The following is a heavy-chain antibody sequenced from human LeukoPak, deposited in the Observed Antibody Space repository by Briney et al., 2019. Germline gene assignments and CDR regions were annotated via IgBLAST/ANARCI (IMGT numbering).Heavy chain of an antibody. Sequence: GESLKISCKGSGYSFSSCWIGWVRQMPGKGLEWMGIIYPGDSDTRYSPSFQGQVTISADKSISTAYLQWSSLKASDTAMYYCARRCSGGSCYPIDYYFDYWGQGTLVTVSS. D-gene: IGHD2-15*01. CDR2: IYPGDSDT. V-gene: IGHV5-51*01. CDR1: GYSFSSCW. CDR3: ARRCSGGSCYPIDYYFDY. J-gene: IGHJ4*02.